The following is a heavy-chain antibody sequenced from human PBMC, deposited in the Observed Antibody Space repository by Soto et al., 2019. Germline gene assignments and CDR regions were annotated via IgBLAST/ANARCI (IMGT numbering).Heavy chain of an antibody. CDR3: AKDPPEYSSSSEYYYGMDV. D-gene: IGHD6-6*01. J-gene: IGHJ6*02. CDR2: ISWNSGSI. V-gene: IGHV3-9*01. CDR1: GFTFDDYA. Sequence: GGSLRLSCAASGFTFDDYAMHWVRQAPGKGLEWVSGISWNSGSIGYADSVKGRFTISRDNSKNTLYLQMNSLRAEDTAVYYCAKDPPEYSSSSEYYYGMDVWGQGTTVTVSS.